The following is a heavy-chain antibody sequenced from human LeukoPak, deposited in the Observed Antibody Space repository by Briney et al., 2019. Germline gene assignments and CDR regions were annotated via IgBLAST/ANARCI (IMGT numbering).Heavy chain of an antibody. CDR1: GYTFTVYY. Sequence: ASVKVSCKGSGYTFTVYYVHWVRHAPGQGLERMGWLNPNSGGTNNAQKFQGRGTMTRDTSISTAYVELSSLTSDDTAVHYWGRVGGYCTTTSCSYGRYVWGQGTTVTVSS. D-gene: IGHD2-2*01. CDR3: GRVGGYCTTTSCSYGRYV. J-gene: IGHJ6*01. CDR2: LNPNSGGT. V-gene: IGHV1-2*02.